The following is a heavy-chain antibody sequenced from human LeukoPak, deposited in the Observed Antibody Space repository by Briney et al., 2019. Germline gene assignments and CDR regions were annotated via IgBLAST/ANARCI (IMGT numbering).Heavy chain of an antibody. CDR2: VYYGGTT. J-gene: IGHJ4*02. D-gene: IGHD6-19*01. V-gene: IGHV4-39*01. CDR1: GDSISNTNYY. Sequence: PSATLSLTCTVSGDSISNTNYYWDWVRQPPGKGLEWIGNVYYGGTTYYTPSLKSRVTISVDSSKNQFSLKLRSVTAADTCVYYCAASEGKYASGWYASYYFDSWGRGTLVAVST. CDR3: AASEGKYASGWYASYYFDS.